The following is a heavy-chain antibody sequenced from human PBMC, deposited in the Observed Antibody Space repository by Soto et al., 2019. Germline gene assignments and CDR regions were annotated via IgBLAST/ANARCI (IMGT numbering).Heavy chain of an antibody. CDR3: ARTSGYDFSYYYYGMDV. D-gene: IGHD5-12*01. CDR1: GYSFTSYW. V-gene: IGHV5-51*01. J-gene: IGHJ6*02. CDR2: IYPGDSDT. Sequence: PGESLKISCKGSGYSFTSYWIGWVRQMPGKGLEWMGIIYPGDSDTRHSPSFQGQVTISADKSISTAYLQWSSLKASDTAMYYCARTSGYDFSYYYYGMDVWGQGTTVTVSS.